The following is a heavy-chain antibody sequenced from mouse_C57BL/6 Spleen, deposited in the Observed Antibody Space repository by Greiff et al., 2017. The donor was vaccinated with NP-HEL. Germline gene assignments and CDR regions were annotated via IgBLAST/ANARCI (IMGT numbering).Heavy chain of an antibody. CDR3: AIWDCYGSSSWYFDV. CDR1: GYAFTNYL. Sequence: QVQLQQSGAELVRPGTSVKVSCKASGYAFTNYLIEWVKQRPGQGLEWIGVINPGSGGTNYNEKFKGKATLTADKSSSTAYMQLSSLTSGDSAVYFCAIWDCYGSSSWYFDVWGTGTTVTVSS. V-gene: IGHV1-54*01. D-gene: IGHD1-1*01. CDR2: INPGSGGT. J-gene: IGHJ1*03.